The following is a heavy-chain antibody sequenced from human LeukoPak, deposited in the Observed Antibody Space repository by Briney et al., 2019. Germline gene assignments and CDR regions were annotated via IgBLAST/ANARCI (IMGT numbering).Heavy chain of an antibody. Sequence: SETLSLTCSVSGGSMNSYYWSWIRQPPGKGLEWIGYIYYSGSTNYNPSLKSRVTISVDTSKNQFSLKLSSVTAADTAVYYCARGRRYYGSGHLYGMDVWGQGTTVTVSS. D-gene: IGHD3-10*01. J-gene: IGHJ6*02. V-gene: IGHV4-59*01. CDR1: GGSMNSYY. CDR2: IYYSGST. CDR3: ARGRRYYGSGHLYGMDV.